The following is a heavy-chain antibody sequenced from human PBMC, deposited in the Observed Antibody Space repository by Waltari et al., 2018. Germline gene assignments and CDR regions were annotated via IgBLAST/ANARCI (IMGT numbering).Heavy chain of an antibody. J-gene: IGHJ4*02. D-gene: IGHD3-10*01. V-gene: IGHV1-69-2*01. CDR2: IDPEDGET. Sequence: EVELVQSGAEVKKPGATVQISCKASGYTFMDYFMHWVQQAPGKGLEWMGRIDPEDGETVYSEKFQGRVTITADTSTDTAYMELSSLTSGDTAVYYCAPLPGGSGQTFDYWGQGTLVTVSS. CDR1: GYTFMDYF. CDR3: APLPGGSGQTFDY.